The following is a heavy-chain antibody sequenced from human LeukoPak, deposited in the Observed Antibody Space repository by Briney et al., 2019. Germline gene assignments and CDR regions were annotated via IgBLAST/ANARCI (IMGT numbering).Heavy chain of an antibody. CDR1: GYTFTRFD. D-gene: IGHD5-18*01. CDR3: ARAGYSYGYQNY. J-gene: IGHJ4*02. V-gene: IGHV1-69*04. Sequence: ASVKVSCKASGYTFTRFDINWVRQAPGQGLEWMGRIIPILGIANYAQKFQGRVTITADKSTSTAYMELSSLRSEDTAVYYCARAGYSYGYQNYWGQGTLVTVSS. CDR2: IIPILGIA.